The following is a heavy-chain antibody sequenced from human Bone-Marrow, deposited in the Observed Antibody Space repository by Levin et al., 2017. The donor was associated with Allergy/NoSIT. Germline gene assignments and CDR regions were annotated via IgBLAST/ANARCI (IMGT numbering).Heavy chain of an antibody. CDR3: ARGLKILTTGSLYHNAMDA. CDR2: ISRRSSYI. V-gene: IGHV3-21*06. CDR1: TFLFSDYT. Sequence: PGGSLRLSCAASTFLFSDYTMNWVRQAPGKGLEWVASISRRSSYIYYADSVKGRFTISRDNAKNSVSLQMNSLRAEDTAVYYCARGLKILTTGSLYHNAMDAWGQGTTVSVSS. J-gene: IGHJ6*02. D-gene: IGHD3-9*01.